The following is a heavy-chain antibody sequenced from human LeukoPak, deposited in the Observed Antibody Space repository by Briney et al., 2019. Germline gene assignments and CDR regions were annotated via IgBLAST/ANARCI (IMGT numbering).Heavy chain of an antibody. V-gene: IGHV4-34*01. CDR2: INHSGST. Sequence: SKTLSLTCAVYGGSFSGYYWSWIRQPPGKGLEWIGEINHSGSTNYNPSLKSRVTISVDTSKNQFSLKLSSVTAADTAVYYCARGNWGLFDYWGQGTLVTVSS. J-gene: IGHJ4*02. CDR3: ARGNWGLFDY. D-gene: IGHD7-27*01. CDR1: GGSFSGYY.